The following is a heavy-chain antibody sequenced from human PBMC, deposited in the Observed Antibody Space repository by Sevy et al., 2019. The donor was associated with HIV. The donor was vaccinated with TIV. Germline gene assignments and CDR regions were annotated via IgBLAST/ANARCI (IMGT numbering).Heavy chain of an antibody. CDR2: LSVGCGKI. CDR3: AREGCTKPHDY. V-gene: IGHV3-23*01. CDR1: GFDFSIYS. D-gene: IGHD2-8*01. Sequence: GGSLRLSCAASGFDFSIYSMSWVRQAPGKGLEWVSTLSVGCGKINYADSEKGRFTISRDNSKSSVYLQMNNMRVEDTAVYYCAREGCTKPHDYWGQGTLVTVSS. J-gene: IGHJ4*02.